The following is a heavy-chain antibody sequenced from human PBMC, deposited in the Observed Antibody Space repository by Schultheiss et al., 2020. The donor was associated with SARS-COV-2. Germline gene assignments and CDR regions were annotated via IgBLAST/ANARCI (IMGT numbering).Heavy chain of an antibody. CDR3: ARDSSGWYRGGLDY. CDR2: IYYSGST. CDR1: GGSISSGGYY. V-gene: IGHV4-61*08. J-gene: IGHJ4*02. D-gene: IGHD6-19*01. Sequence: SETLSLTCTVSGGSISSGGYYWSWIRQPPGKGLEWIGYIYYSGSTNYNPSLKSRVTISVDKSKNQFSLKLSSVTAADTAVYYCARDSSGWYRGGLDYWGQGTLVTVSS.